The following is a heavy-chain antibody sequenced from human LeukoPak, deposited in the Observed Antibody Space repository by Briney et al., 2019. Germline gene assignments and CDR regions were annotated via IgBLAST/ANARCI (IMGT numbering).Heavy chain of an antibody. CDR3: AGRYAWKGYFDY. D-gene: IGHD1-1*01. CDR2: IYYSGST. V-gene: IGHV4-39*01. J-gene: IGHJ4*02. Sequence: SETLSLTCTVSGGSISSSSYYWGWIRQPPGKGLEWIGSIYYSGSTYYNPSLKSRVTISVDTSKNQFSLKLSSVTAADTAEYYCAGRYAWKGYFDYWGQGTLVTVSS. CDR1: GGSISSSSYY.